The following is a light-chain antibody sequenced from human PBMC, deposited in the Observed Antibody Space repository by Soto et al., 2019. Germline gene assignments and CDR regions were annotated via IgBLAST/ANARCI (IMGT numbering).Light chain of an antibody. CDR1: QTISRW. J-gene: IGKJ1*01. CDR2: AAS. V-gene: IGKV1-39*01. CDR3: QQSDSTPRM. Sequence: KVSLTPFTLTSTIGDRVNITCQASQTISRWLAWDRQKPGKAPKLLIYAASGLQMGGPSRFSGTGSGTDFTLTISRLQPEDFATYYCQQSDSTPRMFGQGTKVDIK.